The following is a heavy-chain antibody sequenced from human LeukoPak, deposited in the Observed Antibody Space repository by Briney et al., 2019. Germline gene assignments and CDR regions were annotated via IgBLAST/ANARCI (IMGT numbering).Heavy chain of an antibody. D-gene: IGHD6-19*01. J-gene: IGHJ4*02. Sequence: PSETLSLTCTVSGGSISSGGYYWSWIRQHPGKGLEWIGYIYYSGSTYYNPSLESRVTISVDTSKNQFSLKLSSVTAADTAVYYCARDDAVAGTDGGLDYWGQGTLVTVSS. V-gene: IGHV4-31*03. CDR1: GGSISSGGYY. CDR3: ARDDAVAGTDGGLDY. CDR2: IYYSGST.